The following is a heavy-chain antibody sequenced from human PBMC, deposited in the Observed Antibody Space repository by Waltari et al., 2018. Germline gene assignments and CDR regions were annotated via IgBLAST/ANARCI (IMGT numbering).Heavy chain of an antibody. CDR2: IHPRGGST. CDR3: ARTGWAVAGNDAFDI. V-gene: IGHV1-46*01. J-gene: IGHJ3*02. D-gene: IGHD6-19*01. CDR1: GYTFTSYY. Sequence: QVQLVQSGAEVKKPGASVKVSCKASGYTFTSYYMHWVRQAPGQGCEWLGIIHPRGGSTSHAQKCQGRVTMTRDTSTSTVYMELSSLRSEDTAVYYCARTGWAVAGNDAFDIWGQGTMVTVSS.